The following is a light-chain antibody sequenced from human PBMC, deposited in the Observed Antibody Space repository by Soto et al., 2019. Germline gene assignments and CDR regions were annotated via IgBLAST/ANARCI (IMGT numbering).Light chain of an antibody. CDR2: RND. Sequence: QSLLTQPPSTSGAPGQRVAISCSGSSPNIGSNFVYWYQHPPGRAPRLLILRNDQRPSGVPDRFSGSKSGTSASLAISGLRSEDEADYYCASWDDSLRNVVFGGGTKLTVL. CDR3: ASWDDSLRNVV. CDR1: SPNIGSNF. V-gene: IGLV1-47*01. J-gene: IGLJ2*01.